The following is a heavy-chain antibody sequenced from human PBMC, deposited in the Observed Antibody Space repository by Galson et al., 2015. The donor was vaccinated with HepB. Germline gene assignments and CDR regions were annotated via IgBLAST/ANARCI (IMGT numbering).Heavy chain of an antibody. CDR1: GFAFSAYW. V-gene: IGHV3-7*02. CDR2: INREGSVK. J-gene: IGHJ4*02. Sequence: SLRLSCAASGFAFSAYWMSWVRQAPGKGLEWVANINREGSVKKYVDSVKGRFTISRDNAKNSLYLQTNSLRAEDTAVYYCTRGMGSFDYWGRGTLVTVSS. D-gene: IGHD1-26*01. CDR3: TRGMGSFDY.